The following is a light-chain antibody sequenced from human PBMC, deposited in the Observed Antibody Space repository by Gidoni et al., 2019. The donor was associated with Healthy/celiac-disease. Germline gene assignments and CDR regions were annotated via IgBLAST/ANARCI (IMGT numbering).Light chain of an antibody. Sequence: SELTQPPSVSVSPGQTASITCSGDKLGDKYACWYQQKPGQSPVLVIYQDSKRPSGIPERFSGSNSGNTATLTISGTQAMDEADYYCQAWDSSTVVFGGGTKLTVL. CDR1: KLGDKY. J-gene: IGLJ2*01. CDR2: QDS. CDR3: QAWDSSTVV. V-gene: IGLV3-1*01.